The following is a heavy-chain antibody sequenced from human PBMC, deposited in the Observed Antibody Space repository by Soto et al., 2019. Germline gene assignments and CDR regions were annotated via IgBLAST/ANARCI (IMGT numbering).Heavy chain of an antibody. J-gene: IGHJ4*02. CDR1: GFTFNSFW. V-gene: IGHV3-74*01. D-gene: IGHD3-16*02. Sequence: GGSLRLSCAASGFTFNSFWMHWVRQVPGKGLVWVSVINGDGSTICYADSVKGRFTISRDNSKNTLYLQMNSLRAEDTAVYYCAREEGYYDYVWGSYRSLDYWGQGTLVTVSS. CDR2: INGDGSTI. CDR3: AREEGYYDYVWGSYRSLDY.